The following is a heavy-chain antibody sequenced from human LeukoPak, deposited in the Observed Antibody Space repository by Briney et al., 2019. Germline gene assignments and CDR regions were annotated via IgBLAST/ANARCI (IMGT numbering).Heavy chain of an antibody. D-gene: IGHD3-10*01. CDR3: ARVNYYGSGSYLDY. V-gene: IGHV4-34*01. Sequence: PSETLSLTCAVYGGSFSGYYWCWIRHPPGKGLEWIGSIYHSGSIYYNPSLKSRVTISVDTSKNQFYLKLSSVTAEDTAVYYCARVNYYGSGSYLDYWGQGTLVAVSS. CDR2: IYHSGSI. J-gene: IGHJ4*02. CDR1: GGSFSGYY.